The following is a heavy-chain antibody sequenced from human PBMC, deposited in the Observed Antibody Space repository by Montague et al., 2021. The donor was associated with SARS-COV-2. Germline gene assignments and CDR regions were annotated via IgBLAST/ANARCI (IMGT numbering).Heavy chain of an antibody. V-gene: IGHV4-4*07. J-gene: IGHJ5*02. CDR2: IHACEIS. D-gene: IGHD3-10*01. CDR1: GGSTNTYY. CDR3: ARGRFCYDIGELGS. Sequence: SETLSLTCTVSGGSTNTYYWCWIWMPDRQGMEWIWRIHACEISTYNPSPETRVTMSVDTSKNQFSLKLSSMTVADSAVYYCARGRFCYDIGELGSWGQGTLVTVSS.